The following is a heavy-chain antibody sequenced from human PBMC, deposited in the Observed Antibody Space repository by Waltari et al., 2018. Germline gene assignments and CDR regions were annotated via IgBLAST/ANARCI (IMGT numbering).Heavy chain of an antibody. Sequence: QVQLQESGPGLVKPSETLSLTCAVSGYSISSGYYWGWIRQPPGKGLEWIGSIYHSGSTYYNPSLKSRVTIAVDTSKNQFSLKLSSVTAADTAVYYCARERGSSWYYYYMDVWGKGTTVTVSS. D-gene: IGHD6-13*01. CDR2: IYHSGST. V-gene: IGHV4-38-2*02. CDR1: GYSISSGYY. J-gene: IGHJ6*03. CDR3: ARERGSSWYYYYMDV.